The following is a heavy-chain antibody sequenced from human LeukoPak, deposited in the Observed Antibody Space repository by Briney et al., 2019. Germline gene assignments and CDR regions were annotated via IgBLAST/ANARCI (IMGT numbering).Heavy chain of an antibody. J-gene: IGHJ4*02. CDR2: IYSGGST. V-gene: IGHV3-66*01. CDR1: AFSVGSNY. Sequence: GGSLRLSCAASAFSVGSNYMTWVRQAPGKGLEWVSLIYSGGSTYYADSVKGRFTISRDNSNNTLYLQMNSLRMEDTAIYFCAKDGDYYYGSRNYFAYWRQGTVDSVSS. CDR3: AKDGDYYYGSRNYFAY. D-gene: IGHD3-10*01.